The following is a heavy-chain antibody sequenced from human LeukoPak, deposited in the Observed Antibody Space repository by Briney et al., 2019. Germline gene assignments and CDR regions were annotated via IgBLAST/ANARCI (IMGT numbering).Heavy chain of an antibody. CDR1: GFTFSSYW. D-gene: IGHD2-15*01. J-gene: IGHJ4*02. Sequence: PGGSLRLSCAASGFTFSSYWMQWVRQGPGKGLVWVSRINSDGSSTNYADSVKGRFTISRDNAKNTLYLQMNSLRAEDTAVYYCARAGYCSGGGCHPYWGQGTLVTVSS. CDR3: ARAGYCSGGGCHPY. CDR2: INSDGSST. V-gene: IGHV3-74*01.